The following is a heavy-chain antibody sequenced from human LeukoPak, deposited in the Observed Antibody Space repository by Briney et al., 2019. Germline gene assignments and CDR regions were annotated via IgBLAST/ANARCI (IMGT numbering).Heavy chain of an antibody. Sequence: ASVKVSCKASGYTFTCYYMHWVRQAPGQGLEWMGWINPNSGGTNYAQKFQGRVTMTRDTSISTAYMELSRLRSDDTAVYYCAREYYYDSSGYAGAFDIWGQGTMVTVSS. J-gene: IGHJ3*02. D-gene: IGHD3-22*01. V-gene: IGHV1-2*02. CDR2: INPNSGGT. CDR3: AREYYYDSSGYAGAFDI. CDR1: GYTFTCYY.